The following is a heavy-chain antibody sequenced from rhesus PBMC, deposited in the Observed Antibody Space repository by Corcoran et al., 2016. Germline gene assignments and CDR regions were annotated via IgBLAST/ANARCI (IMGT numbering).Heavy chain of an antibody. CDR1: GVSINNHW. J-gene: IGHJ4*01. V-gene: IGHV4-80*01. CDR2: ISRFSDDS. D-gene: IGHD2-21*01. Sequence: QVQLQESGPGLVKPSEPLLLTCAVSGVSINNHWWSWIRQPPGKGMEWIGEISRFSDDSYYNSSLKSRVTISKDVSKNQFYLRMASVSAADTAVYYCVKNTGHIGHAYDFWGQGLRVTVSS. CDR3: VKNTGHIGHAYDF.